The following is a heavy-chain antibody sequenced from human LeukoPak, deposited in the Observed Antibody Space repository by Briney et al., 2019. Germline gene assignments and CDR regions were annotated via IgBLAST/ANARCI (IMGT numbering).Heavy chain of an antibody. Sequence: GGYLRLSCAASGFTFSSYSMNWVRQAPGKGLEWVSSISSSSSYIYYADSVKGRFTISRDNAKNSLYLQMNSLRAEDTAVYYCARVNGPRWLAEGVEDYWGQGTLVTVSS. D-gene: IGHD6-19*01. J-gene: IGHJ4*02. CDR1: GFTFSSYS. CDR2: ISSSSSYI. CDR3: ARVNGPRWLAEGVEDY. V-gene: IGHV3-21*01.